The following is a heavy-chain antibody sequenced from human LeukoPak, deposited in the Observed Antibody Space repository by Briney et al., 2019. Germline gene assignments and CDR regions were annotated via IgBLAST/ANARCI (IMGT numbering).Heavy chain of an antibody. CDR2: INPNSGGK. CDR1: GYSFTDYY. CDR3: ARGSPLGESGQRVPHDF. J-gene: IGHJ4*02. Sequence: GASVKVSCKASGYSFTDYYMHWVRQAPGQGVEGMGWINPNSGGKKSAQKFQGRVTMARDTSIGTAYMELSSLRSDDTAVYYCARGSPLGESGQRVPHDFWGQGSLVTVSS. D-gene: IGHD6-6*01. V-gene: IGHV1-2*02.